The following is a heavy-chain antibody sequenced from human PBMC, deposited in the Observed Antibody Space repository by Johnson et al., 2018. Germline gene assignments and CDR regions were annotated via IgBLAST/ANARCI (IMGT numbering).Heavy chain of an antibody. CDR1: GGSISSYY. CDR2: IYYSGST. CDR3: ARGTYSYSTSPEYFHH. J-gene: IGHJ1*01. Sequence: QVQLQESGPGLVKPSETLSLTCTVSGGSISSYYWTWIRQPPGKGLEWIGFIYYSGSTNYNPSLKGRVTISVDTSKNQFSLKLSSVTAADTAVYYCARGTYSYSTSPEYFHHWGQGTLVTVSS. V-gene: IGHV4-59*01. D-gene: IGHD6-13*01.